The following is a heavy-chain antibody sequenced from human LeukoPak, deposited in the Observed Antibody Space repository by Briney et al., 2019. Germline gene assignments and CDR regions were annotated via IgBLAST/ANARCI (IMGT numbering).Heavy chain of an antibody. CDR1: GFTFSSYG. CDR2: ISYDGSNK. CDR3: ARDLFPWLASGIGWFDP. J-gene: IGHJ5*02. V-gene: IGHV3-30*03. Sequence: GGSLRLSCAATGFTFSSYGMHWVRQAPGKGLEWVAVISYDGSNKYYADSVKGRFTISRDNSKNTLYLQMNSLRAEDTAVYYCARDLFPWLASGIGWFDPWGQGTLVTVSS. D-gene: IGHD3-10*01.